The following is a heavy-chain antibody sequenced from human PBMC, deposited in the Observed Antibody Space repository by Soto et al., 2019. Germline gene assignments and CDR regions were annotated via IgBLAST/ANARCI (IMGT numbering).Heavy chain of an antibody. D-gene: IGHD2-15*01. Sequence: QITLKESGPTLVKPTQTLTLTCTFSGFSLNTSGVGVGWIRQPPGKALEWLALIYWDDDKRYSPSLKSRLTIAKDTSNTQMVLTMTIMDPVDTTTYSCALRQVLEHCSGGGCSYPVCFDYWGQGTLVTVSS. J-gene: IGHJ4*02. V-gene: IGHV2-5*02. CDR2: IYWDDDK. CDR1: GFSLNTSGVG. CDR3: ALRQVLEHCSGGGCSYPVCFDY.